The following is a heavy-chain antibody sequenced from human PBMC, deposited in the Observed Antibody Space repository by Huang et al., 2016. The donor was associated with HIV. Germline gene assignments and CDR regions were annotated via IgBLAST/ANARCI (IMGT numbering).Heavy chain of an antibody. J-gene: IGHJ5*02. D-gene: IGHD2-21*01. Sequence: QLVESGGGLVKPGGSLKLSCAASGVTFSDAWMTWVRQVPGQGLEGVGRIRSKSDGGTTDYAAPVRCRFTISRDDSGNTLYLEMNSLMTEDTAIYYCTKEIPSNWFDPWGQGTLVTVSS. CDR3: TKEIPSNWFDP. V-gene: IGHV3-15*01. CDR1: GVTFSDAW. CDR2: IRSKSDGGTT.